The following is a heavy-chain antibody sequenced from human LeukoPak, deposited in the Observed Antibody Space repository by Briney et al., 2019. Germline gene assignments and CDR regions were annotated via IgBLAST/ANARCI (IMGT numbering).Heavy chain of an antibody. CDR2: IYYSGST. J-gene: IGHJ5*02. V-gene: IGHV4-30-4*08. Sequence: PSETLSLTCTVSGGSISSGDYYWSWIRQPPGKGLEWIGYIYYSGSTYYNPSLKSRVTISVDTSKNQFSLKLSSVTAADTAVYYCASFPYYDFWSGQNWFDPWGPGTLVTVSS. CDR3: ASFPYYDFWSGQNWFDP. CDR1: GGSISSGDYY. D-gene: IGHD3-3*01.